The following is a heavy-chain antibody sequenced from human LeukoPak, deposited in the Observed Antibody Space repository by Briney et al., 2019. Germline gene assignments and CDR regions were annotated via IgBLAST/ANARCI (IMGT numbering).Heavy chain of an antibody. J-gene: IGHJ4*02. CDR3: ARSRSGNYFDY. V-gene: IGHV3-48*02. D-gene: IGHD1-26*01. CDR2: ISSSSGNT. CDR1: GLTFSSYS. Sequence: GGSLRLSCAGTGLTFSSYSMNWVRQAPGKGLEWVSYISSSSGNTYYADSVKGRFTISRDNAQNPLYLQMNSLRDEDTAVYHCARSRSGNYFDYWGQGTLVSVSS.